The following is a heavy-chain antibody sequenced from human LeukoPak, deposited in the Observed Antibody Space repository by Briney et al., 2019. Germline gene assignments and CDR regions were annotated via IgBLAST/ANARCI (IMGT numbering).Heavy chain of an antibody. D-gene: IGHD1-26*01. CDR2: INPNSGGT. V-gene: IGHV1-2*06. CDR1: GYTFTGYY. Sequence: GASVKVSCKASGYTFTGYYMHWVRQAPGQGPEWMGRINPNSGGTNYAQKFQGRVTMTRDTSISTAYMELSRLRSDDTAVYYCAGANSGSYYNYWGQGTLVTVSS. J-gene: IGHJ4*02. CDR3: AGANSGSYYNY.